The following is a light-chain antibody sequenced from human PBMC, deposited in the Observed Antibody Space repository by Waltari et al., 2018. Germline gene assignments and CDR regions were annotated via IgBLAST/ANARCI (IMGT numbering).Light chain of an antibody. CDR2: GAH. CDR3: QQYVKWPLT. Sequence: IAMTQSTAPLSVSPGDSATVSCRASQSITRSLAWYQQNPGQAPRLLIYGAHNRATGIPARFSGSGSETEFTLTISSLQSEDFAVYYCQQYVKWPLTFGGGTKVEIK. V-gene: IGKV3-15*01. CDR1: QSITRS. J-gene: IGKJ4*01.